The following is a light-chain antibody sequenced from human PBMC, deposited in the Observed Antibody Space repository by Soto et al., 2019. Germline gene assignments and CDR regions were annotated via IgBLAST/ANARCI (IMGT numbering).Light chain of an antibody. CDR2: WAS. Sequence: DIGMTQSPDSLAVSLGERATINCKSSQIVLYSSNNKNYLAWYQQKPGQPPKLLIYWASTRESGVPDRFSGSGSGTDFTLTISSLQAEDVAVYYCQQYYSTPITFGQGTRLENK. V-gene: IGKV4-1*01. CDR3: QQYYSTPIT. CDR1: QIVLYSSNNKNY. J-gene: IGKJ5*01.